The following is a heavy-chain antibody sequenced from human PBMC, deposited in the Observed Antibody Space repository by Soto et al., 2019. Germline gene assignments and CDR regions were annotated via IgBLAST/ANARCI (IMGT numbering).Heavy chain of an antibody. CDR2: INDSGIT. Sequence: LSLTCVVNGGSFSGYYWSWIRQSPGKGLEWIGEINDSGITDSNPSLESRVTISVDMSKNQFSLNLKSVTAADSAVYHCARGRSSVPDRRGIGYYGLDVWGQGTTVTVSS. CDR1: GGSFSGYY. V-gene: IGHV4-34*01. CDR3: ARGRSSVPDRRGIGYYGLDV. D-gene: IGHD6-6*01. J-gene: IGHJ6*02.